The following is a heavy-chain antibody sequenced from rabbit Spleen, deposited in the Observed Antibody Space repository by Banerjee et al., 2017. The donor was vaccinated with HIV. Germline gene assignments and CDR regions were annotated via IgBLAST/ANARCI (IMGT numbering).Heavy chain of an antibody. Sequence: QEQLVESGGDLVKPGASLTLTCTASGFSFSSGYYMCWVRQAPGKGLEWIGCINIGSYSTWYASWAKGRFTISKTSSTTVTLQMSSLTAADTATYFCARDISNYGYYELDLWGPGTLVTVS. CDR3: ARDISNYGYYELDL. CDR2: INIGSYST. J-gene: IGHJ4*01. CDR1: GFSFSSGYY. V-gene: IGHV1S45*01. D-gene: IGHD1-1*01.